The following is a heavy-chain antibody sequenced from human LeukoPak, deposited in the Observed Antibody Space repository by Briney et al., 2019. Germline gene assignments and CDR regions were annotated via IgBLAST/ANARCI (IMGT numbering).Heavy chain of an antibody. J-gene: IGHJ3*02. Sequence: SQTLSLTCTVSGGSISSGDYYWSWIRQPPGTGLEWIGYIYYSGSTYYNPSLKSRVTISVDTSKNRFSLKLSSVTAADTAVYYCATIPYYYDSSGPDDAFDIWGQGTMVTVSS. V-gene: IGHV4-30-4*01. CDR1: GGSISSGDYY. CDR3: ATIPYYYDSSGPDDAFDI. D-gene: IGHD3-22*01. CDR2: IYYSGST.